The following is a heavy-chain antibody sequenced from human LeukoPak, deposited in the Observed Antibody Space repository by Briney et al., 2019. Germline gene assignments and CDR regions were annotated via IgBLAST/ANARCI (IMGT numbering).Heavy chain of an antibody. CDR2: INSDGSEG. Sequence: GGSLRLSCAVSGFTFSGFWMSWSRQDPGKGLEWVASINSDGSEGYYADVVKGRFTISRDNAKNSLYLQINSLRAEDTAVCCCARSSYSSSSSVWGQGTMVTVSS. J-gene: IGHJ3*01. CDR1: GFTFSGFW. D-gene: IGHD6-6*01. CDR3: ARSSYSSSSSV. V-gene: IGHV3-7*03.